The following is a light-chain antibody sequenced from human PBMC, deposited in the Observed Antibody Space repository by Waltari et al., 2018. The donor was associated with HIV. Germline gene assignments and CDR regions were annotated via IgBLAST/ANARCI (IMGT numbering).Light chain of an antibody. V-gene: IGKV1-12*01. Sequence: DIQLTQSPSSVSASVGDRVTLTCRATQGLSTWLAWYQQKSGKAPRLLISGASNLEPGVPSRFSGSGSGTSFSLTITSLQAEDFAIYYCQQTNSFPFTFGQGTRLQMK. J-gene: IGKJ5*01. CDR3: QQTNSFPFT. CDR2: GAS. CDR1: QGLSTW.